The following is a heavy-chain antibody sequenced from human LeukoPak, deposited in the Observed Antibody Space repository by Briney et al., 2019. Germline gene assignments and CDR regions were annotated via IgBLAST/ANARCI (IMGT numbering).Heavy chain of an antibody. Sequence: ASVKVSCKASGYTFTSYAMHWVRQAPGQRLEWMGWINAGNGNTKYSQKFQGRVTITRDTSASTAYMELSSLKTEDTAVYYCTRQVLRYSWGMDVWGQGTTVTVSS. V-gene: IGHV1-3*01. CDR3: TRQVLRYSWGMDV. CDR2: INAGNGNT. CDR1: GYTFTSYA. D-gene: IGHD3-9*01. J-gene: IGHJ6*02.